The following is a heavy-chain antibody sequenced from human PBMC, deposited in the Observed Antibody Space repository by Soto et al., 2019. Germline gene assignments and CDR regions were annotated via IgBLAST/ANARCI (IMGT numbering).Heavy chain of an antibody. J-gene: IGHJ6*02. CDR2: ISYDGSNK. CDR3: TKPRSIAVADYYYGMDV. V-gene: IGHV3-30*18. CDR1: GFTFSSYG. Sequence: PGESLKISCAASGFTFSSYGMHWVRQAPGKGLEWVAVISYDGSNKYYADSVKGRFTISRDNSKNTLYLQMNSLRAEDTAVYYCTKPRSIAVADYYYGMDVWGQGTTVTVSS. D-gene: IGHD6-19*01.